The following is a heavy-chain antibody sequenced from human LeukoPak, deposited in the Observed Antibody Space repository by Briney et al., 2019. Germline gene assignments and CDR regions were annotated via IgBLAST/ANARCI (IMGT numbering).Heavy chain of an antibody. CDR1: GGSISSYY. Sequence: SETLSLTCTVSGGSISSYYWNWVRQPPGKGLEWIGNIYSSGSTDYNPSLKSRVTISLDTSKFQFSLRLNSVTAAYTAVYYCAKAGPNASGYFYRFNWFDPWGQGTLVTVSS. V-gene: IGHV4-59*01. D-gene: IGHD3-10*01. CDR2: IYSSGST. J-gene: IGHJ5*02. CDR3: AKAGPNASGYFYRFNWFDP.